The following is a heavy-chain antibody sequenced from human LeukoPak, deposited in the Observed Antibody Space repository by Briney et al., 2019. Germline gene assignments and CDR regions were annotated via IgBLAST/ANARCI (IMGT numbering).Heavy chain of an antibody. J-gene: IGHJ4*02. CDR2: ISDTGRST. Sequence: GSLRLSCAASGFTFSSYAMSWVRQAPGKGLDWVSGISDTGRSTYYADSVKGRFTISRSNSKNTLYLQMDSLRDEDTAVYYCAKVLRGLAYYGDYRDWGQGTLVTVSS. D-gene: IGHD4-17*01. V-gene: IGHV3-23*01. CDR1: GFTFSSYA. CDR3: AKVLRGLAYYGDYRD.